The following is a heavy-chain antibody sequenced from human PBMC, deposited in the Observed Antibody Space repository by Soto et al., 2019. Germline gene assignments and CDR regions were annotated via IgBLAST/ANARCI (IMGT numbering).Heavy chain of an antibody. V-gene: IGHV1-24*01. CDR2: FDPEDGET. CDR3: ALGYCSSTSCYTGGWFDP. CDR1: GYTLTELS. D-gene: IGHD2-2*02. Sequence: GASVKVSCKVSGYTLTELSMHWVRQAPGKGLEWMGCFDPEDGETIYAQKFQGRVTMTEDTSTDTAYMELSSLRSEDTAVYYCALGYCSSTSCYTGGWFDPWGQGTLVTVSS. J-gene: IGHJ5*02.